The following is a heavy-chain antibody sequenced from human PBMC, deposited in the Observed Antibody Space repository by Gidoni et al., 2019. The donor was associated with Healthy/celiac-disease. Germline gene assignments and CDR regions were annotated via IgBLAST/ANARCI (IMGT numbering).Heavy chain of an antibody. CDR3: AGNKVDIVATTYYYYYYMDV. D-gene: IGHD5-12*01. J-gene: IGHJ6*03. Sequence: QVQLVQSAVEVNKRGSSVMVSCMASGGTFSRYAIIWVRQAPGQGLEWMGGIIPIFGTANYAQKFQGRVTIAADESTSTAYMELSSLRSEDTAVYYCAGNKVDIVATTYYYYYYMDVWGKGTTVTVSS. CDR2: IIPIFGTA. CDR1: GGTFSRYA. V-gene: IGHV1-69*01.